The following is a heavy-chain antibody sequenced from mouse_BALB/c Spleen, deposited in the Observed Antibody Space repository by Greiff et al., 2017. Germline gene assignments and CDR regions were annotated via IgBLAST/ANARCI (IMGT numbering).Heavy chain of an antibody. V-gene: IGHV5-17*02. CDR3: ARSGYFDV. J-gene: IGHJ1*01. Sequence: EVMLVESGGGLVQPGGSRKLSCAASGFTFSSFGMHWVRQAPEKGLEWVAYISSGSSTIYYADTVKGRFTISRDNPKNTLFLQMTSLRSEDTAMYYCARSGYFDVWGAGTTVTVSS. CDR2: ISSGSSTI. CDR1: GFTFSSFG.